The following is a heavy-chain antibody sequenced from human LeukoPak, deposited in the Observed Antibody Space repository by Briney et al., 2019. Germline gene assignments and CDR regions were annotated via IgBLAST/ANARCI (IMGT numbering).Heavy chain of an antibody. CDR2: ISGSGGST. Sequence: PGGSLRLSCAASGFTFSSYAMSWVRQAPGKGLEWVSAISGSGGSTYYADSVKGRFTISRENSKNTLYLQMNSLRAEDTAVYYCAKPPYGGTVGYFDYWGQGTLVTVSS. J-gene: IGHJ4*02. CDR3: AKPPYGGTVGYFDY. V-gene: IGHV3-23*01. D-gene: IGHD4/OR15-4a*01. CDR1: GFTFSSYA.